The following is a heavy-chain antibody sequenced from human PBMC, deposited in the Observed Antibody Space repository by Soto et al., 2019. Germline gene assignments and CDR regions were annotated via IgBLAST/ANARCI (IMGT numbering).Heavy chain of an antibody. CDR2: ISGSGGST. CDR1: GFTFSSYA. V-gene: IGHV3-23*01. Sequence: GGSLRLSCAASGFTFSSYAMSWVRQAPGKGLEWVSAISGSGGSTYYADSVKGRFTISRDNSKNTLYLQMNSLRAEDTAVYYFAKVSIDGSYRYYFDYWGQGTLVTVSS. D-gene: IGHD1-26*01. CDR3: AKVSIDGSYRYYFDY. J-gene: IGHJ4*02.